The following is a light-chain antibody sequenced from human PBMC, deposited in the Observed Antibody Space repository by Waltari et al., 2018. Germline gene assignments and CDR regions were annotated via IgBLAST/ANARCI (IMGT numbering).Light chain of an antibody. J-gene: IGKJ3*01. CDR2: DAS. V-gene: IGKV3-11*01. Sequence: EIVLTQSPATLSLSPGERATLSCRAGQSVNNYLAWYQQKPGQAPRLLIYDASNRATGIPARFSGSGSGTDFTLTISSLEPEDFAVYYCQQRSNWPPLFTFGPGTKVHIK. CDR3: QQRSNWPPLFT. CDR1: QSVNNY.